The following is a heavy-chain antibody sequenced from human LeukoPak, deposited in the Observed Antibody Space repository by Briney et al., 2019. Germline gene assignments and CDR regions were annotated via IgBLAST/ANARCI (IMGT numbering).Heavy chain of an antibody. J-gene: IGHJ4*02. CDR2: ISNDGSNQ. CDR3: ANEAVTTGIFDY. Sequence: GRSLRLSCAASGFTLNNNGMHWVRQAPGKGLEWVALISNDGSNQYYADSVKGRFTISRDNSKNTLYLQMNSLRAEDTAVYYCANEAVTTGIFDYWGQGTLVTVSS. D-gene: IGHD4-17*01. V-gene: IGHV3-30*18. CDR1: GFTLNNNG.